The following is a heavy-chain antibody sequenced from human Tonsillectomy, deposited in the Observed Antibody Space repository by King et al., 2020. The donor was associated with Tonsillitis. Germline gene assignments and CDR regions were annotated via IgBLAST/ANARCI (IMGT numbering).Heavy chain of an antibody. D-gene: IGHD3-22*01. J-gene: IGHJ4*02. CDR1: EKTISTYH. V-gene: IGHV3-48*03. CDR3: ARDDYGNSGYPY. Sequence: GKRGEEGGGGGQKGGAIRIKSEDKEKTISTYHMNWARQAPGKGLEWISYIASSGDRIYYADSVRGRFTISKDNAKNSLYLQMDSLGTDDTAVYYCARDDYGNSGYPYWGQGTLVTVSS. CDR2: IASSGDRI.